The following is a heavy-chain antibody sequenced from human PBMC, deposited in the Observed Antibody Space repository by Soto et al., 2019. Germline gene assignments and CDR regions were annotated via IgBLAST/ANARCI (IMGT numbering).Heavy chain of an antibody. CDR2: MNPSGRNT. CDR3: ARYRTKVPVAFDV. CDR1: GLAFPIDD. D-gene: IGHD2-2*01. V-gene: IGHV1-8*01. Sequence: ASVKVSCKASGLAFPIDDIIWVRQTIGQGLEFMGWMNPSGRNTGYTQKFQGRATFTWNTPTNTAYMDLSGLRSEDTAVYYCARYRTKVPVAFDVWGQGTMVTVSS. J-gene: IGHJ3*01.